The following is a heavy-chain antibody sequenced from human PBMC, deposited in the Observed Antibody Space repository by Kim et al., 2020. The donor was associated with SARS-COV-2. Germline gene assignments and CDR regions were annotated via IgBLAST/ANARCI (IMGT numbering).Heavy chain of an antibody. Sequence: ASVKVSCKVSGYTLTELSMHWVRQAPGKGLEWMGGFDPEDGETIYAQKSQGRVTMTEDTSTDTAYMELSSLRSEDTAVYYYATTLSGYDSRFDNWGQGTLVTVSS. V-gene: IGHV1-24*01. D-gene: IGHD5-12*01. J-gene: IGHJ4*02. CDR2: FDPEDGET. CDR3: ATTLSGYDSRFDN. CDR1: GYTLTELS.